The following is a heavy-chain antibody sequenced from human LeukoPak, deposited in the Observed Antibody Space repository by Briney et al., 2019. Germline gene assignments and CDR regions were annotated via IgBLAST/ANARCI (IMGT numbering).Heavy chain of an antibody. D-gene: IGHD6-13*01. V-gene: IGHV3-64D*06. CDR3: VKGTYNSSWYVEYFQH. Sequence: PGGSLRLSCSASGFTFSSYAMHWVRQAPGKGLEYVSAISSNGGSTYYADSVKGRFTISRDNSKNTLYLQMSSLRAEDTAVYYCVKGTYNSSWYVEYFQHWGQGTLVTVSS. J-gene: IGHJ1*01. CDR2: ISSNGGST. CDR1: GFTFSSYA.